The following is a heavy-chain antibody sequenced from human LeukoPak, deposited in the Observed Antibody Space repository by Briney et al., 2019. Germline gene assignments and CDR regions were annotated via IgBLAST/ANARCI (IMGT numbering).Heavy chain of an antibody. CDR2: INPNSGGT. CDR3: ARDMVDRGYYYGMDV. Sequence: GASVKVSCKASGYTFTAYYIHWVRQAPGQGPEWMGWINPNSGGTNYAQKFQGRVTMTRDTSISTAYMELSRLRSDDTAVYYCARDMVDRGYYYGMDVWGQGTTVTVSS. D-gene: IGHD4/OR15-4a*01. V-gene: IGHV1-2*02. CDR1: GYTFTAYY. J-gene: IGHJ6*02.